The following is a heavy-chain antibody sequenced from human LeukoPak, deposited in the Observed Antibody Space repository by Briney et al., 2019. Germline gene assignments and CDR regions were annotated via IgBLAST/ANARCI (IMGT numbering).Heavy chain of an antibody. D-gene: IGHD6-19*01. CDR3: AKGAGGIAVAGTGGSYFDY. CDR2: ISWNSGSI. CDR1: GFTFDDYA. Sequence: PGGSLRLSCAASGFTFDDYAMHWVRQAPGKGLEWVSGISWNSGSIGYADSVKGRFTISRDNAKYSLYLQMNSLRAEDMALYYCAKGAGGIAVAGTGGSYFDYWGQGTLVTVSS. V-gene: IGHV3-9*03. J-gene: IGHJ4*02.